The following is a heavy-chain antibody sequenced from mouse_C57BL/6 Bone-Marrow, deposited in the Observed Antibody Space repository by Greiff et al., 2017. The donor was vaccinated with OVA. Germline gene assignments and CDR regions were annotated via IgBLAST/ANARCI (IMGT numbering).Heavy chain of an antibody. CDR1: GFTFSDFY. V-gene: IGHV7-1*01. Sequence: EVKLVESGGGLVQSGRSLRLSCATSGFTFSDFYMEWVRQAPGKGLEWIAASRNKANDYKTEYSASVKGRFIVSRDTCKSILYLQMNALRAEDTAIYYCARAPYYGSSYWYFDVWGTGTTVTVSS. D-gene: IGHD1-1*01. CDR2: SRNKANDYKT. J-gene: IGHJ1*03. CDR3: ARAPYYGSSYWYFDV.